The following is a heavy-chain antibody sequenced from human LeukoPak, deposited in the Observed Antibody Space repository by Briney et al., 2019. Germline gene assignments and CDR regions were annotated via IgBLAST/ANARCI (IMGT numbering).Heavy chain of an antibody. CDR3: TGGFGGLDPLSKATIYYYYGMDV. CDR2: INHSGST. J-gene: IGHJ6*02. CDR1: GGSFSGHY. D-gene: IGHD3-10*01. V-gene: IGHV4-34*01. Sequence: SETLSLTCAVYGGSFSGHYWSWIRQPPGKGLEWIGEINHSGSTNYNPSLKSRVTISVDTSKNQFSLKLSSVTAADTAVYYCTGGFGGLDPLSKATIYYYYGMDVWGQGTTVTVSS.